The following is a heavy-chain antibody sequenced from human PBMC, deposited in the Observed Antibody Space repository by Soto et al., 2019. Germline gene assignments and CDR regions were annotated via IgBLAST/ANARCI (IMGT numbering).Heavy chain of an antibody. V-gene: IGHV3-15*01. D-gene: IGHD6-19*01. CDR2: IKSKTDGGTT. J-gene: IGHJ6*02. CDR3: TTSDTIAVAGVYYYYGMDV. CDR1: GFTFSNAW. Sequence: GGPLRLSCAASGFTFSNAWMGWVRQAPGKGLEWVGRIKSKTDGGTTDYAAPVKGRFTISRDDSKNTLYLQMNSLKTEDTAVYYCTTSDTIAVAGVYYYYGMDVWGQGTTVTVSS.